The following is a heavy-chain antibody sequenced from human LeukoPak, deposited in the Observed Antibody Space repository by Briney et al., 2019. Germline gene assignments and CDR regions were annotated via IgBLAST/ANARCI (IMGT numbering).Heavy chain of an antibody. Sequence: SETLSLTCTVSGYSISSGYYWGWIRQPPGKGLEWIGSIYHSGSTYYNPSLKSRVTISVDTSKNQFSLKLSSVTAADTAVYYCARIERRHREFDYWGQGTLVTVSS. D-gene: IGHD5-24*01. CDR3: ARIERRHREFDY. V-gene: IGHV4-38-2*02. J-gene: IGHJ4*02. CDR1: GYSISSGYY. CDR2: IYHSGST.